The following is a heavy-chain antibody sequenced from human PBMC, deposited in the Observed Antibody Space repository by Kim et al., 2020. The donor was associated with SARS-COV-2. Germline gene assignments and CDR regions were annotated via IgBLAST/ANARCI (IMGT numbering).Heavy chain of an antibody. J-gene: IGHJ4*02. Sequence: GGSLRLSCAASGFTLSTYRMHWARQAPGKGLVWVSHINTDETTTTYADSVKGRFTISRDNAKNTLYLQMNSLRGEDTAVYYCARGSSENYKIRDYWGQGTLVTVSS. CDR1: GFTLSTYR. V-gene: IGHV3-74*01. CDR2: INTDETTT. CDR3: ARGSSENYKIRDY. D-gene: IGHD1-26*01.